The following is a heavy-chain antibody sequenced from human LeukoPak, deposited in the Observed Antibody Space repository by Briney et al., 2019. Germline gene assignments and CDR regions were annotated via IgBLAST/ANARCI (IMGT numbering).Heavy chain of an antibody. CDR3: ARQWVTTVVTSYFDY. V-gene: IGHV4-39*01. D-gene: IGHD4-23*01. CDR1: GGSISSSNYH. CDR2: IYYGGNT. J-gene: IGHJ4*02. Sequence: PSETLSLTCTVSGGSISSSNYHWGWIRQSPGKGLEWIGSIYYGGNTYYNPSLKSRVTISVDTSKDQFSLKLSSVTAADTAVYYCARQWVTTVVTSYFDYWGQGTLVTVSS.